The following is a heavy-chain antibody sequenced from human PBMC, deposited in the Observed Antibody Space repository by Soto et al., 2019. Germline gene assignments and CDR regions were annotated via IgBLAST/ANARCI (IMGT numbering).Heavy chain of an antibody. D-gene: IGHD6-13*01. J-gene: IGHJ4*02. CDR2: IYWDDDK. V-gene: IGHV2-5*08. Sequence: TLSLTCAVSGGSISSGGYSWSWIRQPPGKGLEWLALIYWDDDKRYSPSLKSSLTITKDTSKNQVVLTMTNMDPVDTATYYCAHRLLGRIAAAFDYWGQGTLVTVSS. CDR1: GGSISSGGYS. CDR3: AHRLLGRIAAAFDY.